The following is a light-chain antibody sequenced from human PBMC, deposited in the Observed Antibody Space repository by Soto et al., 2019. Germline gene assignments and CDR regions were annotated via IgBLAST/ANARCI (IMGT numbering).Light chain of an antibody. J-gene: IGLJ2*01. CDR1: SSDVGRYNY. CDR3: TSYSSSSNLGV. Sequence: QSALTQPASVSGSPGQSITISCTGTSSDVGRYNYVSWYQQHPGKAPKLIIYEVSNRPSGVSNRFSGSKSGSTASLTISGLQAEDEADYYCTSYSSSSNLGVFGGGTKLTVL. CDR2: EVS. V-gene: IGLV2-14*01.